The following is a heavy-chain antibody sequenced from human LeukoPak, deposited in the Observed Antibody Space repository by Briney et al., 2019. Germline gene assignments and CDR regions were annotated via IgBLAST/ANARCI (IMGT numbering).Heavy chain of an antibody. CDR3: ARARGYSYGYIDY. Sequence: GGSLRLSCAASGFTFSSYAMHWVRQAPGRGLEWVAAISYDGSNKYYADSVKGRFTISRDNSKNTLYLQMNSLRAEDTAVYYCARARGYSYGYIDYWGQGTLVTVSS. CDR1: GFTFSSYA. CDR2: ISYDGSNK. V-gene: IGHV3-30*04. D-gene: IGHD5-18*01. J-gene: IGHJ4*02.